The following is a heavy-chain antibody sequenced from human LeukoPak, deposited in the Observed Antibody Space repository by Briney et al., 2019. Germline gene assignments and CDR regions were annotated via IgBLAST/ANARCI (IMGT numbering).Heavy chain of an antibody. CDR1: GGSISNNNW. Sequence: SETLSLTCAVSGGSISNNNWWSWVRQPPGKGLEWIGEIYHSGSTNYNPSLKSRVTISVDKSKNQFSLKLTSVTAADTAVYYCARDRCNSTTCASRGAFDIWGQGTMVTVS. V-gene: IGHV4-4*02. CDR3: ARDRCNSTTCASRGAFDI. CDR2: IYHSGST. J-gene: IGHJ3*02. D-gene: IGHD2-2*01.